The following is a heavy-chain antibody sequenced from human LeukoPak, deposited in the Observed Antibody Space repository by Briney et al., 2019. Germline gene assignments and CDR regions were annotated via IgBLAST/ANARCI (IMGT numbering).Heavy chain of an antibody. D-gene: IGHD3-3*01. CDR2: VSGSGGST. V-gene: IGHV3-23*01. CDR1: GFTFINYA. Sequence: SGGSLRLSCAASGFTFINYAMSWVRQAPGKGLEWVSSVSGSGGSTYFADSVKGRFTISRDNAKNSLYLQMNSLRAEDTAVYYCARGTGTIFGVVIKRNWFDPWGQGTLVTVSS. CDR3: ARGTGTIFGVVIKRNWFDP. J-gene: IGHJ5*02.